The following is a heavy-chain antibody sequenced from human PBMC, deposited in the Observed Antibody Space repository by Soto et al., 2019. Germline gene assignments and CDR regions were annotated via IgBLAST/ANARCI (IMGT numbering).Heavy chain of an antibody. CDR3: APRPALGYCSTSSCYRPWYFDY. D-gene: IGHD2-2*02. CDR1: GFSLSTNGVG. V-gene: IGHV2-5*02. Sequence: QITLTESGPALVKPTQTLTLTCTFSGFSLSTNGVGVGWIRQPPGKALEWLALIYWDDDKRYSPSLKSRLTITKDTSKNEVVLTMTNMDPVDTATYHCAPRPALGYCSTSSCYRPWYFDYWGQGTRVTVSP. J-gene: IGHJ4*02. CDR2: IYWDDDK.